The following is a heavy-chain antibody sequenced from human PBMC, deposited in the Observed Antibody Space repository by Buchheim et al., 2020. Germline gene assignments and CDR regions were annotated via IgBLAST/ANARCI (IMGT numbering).Heavy chain of an antibody. Sequence: QVQLQESGPGLVKPSQTLSLTCTVSGGSISSGGYYWSWIRQHPGKGREWFGYIYYSGSTYYNPSLKSRVIITVDKTKNKFFLKLSSVTAADTAVYYCASPSTVTTSSYYYGMDVWGQGTT. CDR2: IYYSGST. V-gene: IGHV4-31*03. D-gene: IGHD4-17*01. CDR3: ASPSTVTTSSYYYGMDV. CDR1: GGSISSGGYY. J-gene: IGHJ6*02.